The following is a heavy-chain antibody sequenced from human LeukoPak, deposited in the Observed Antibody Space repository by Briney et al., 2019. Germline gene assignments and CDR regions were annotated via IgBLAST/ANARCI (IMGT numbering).Heavy chain of an antibody. CDR3: ARESSTYYYDSSGYRPLGY. CDR2: ISAYNGNT. J-gene: IGHJ4*02. V-gene: IGHV1-18*01. CDR1: GYTFTSYG. Sequence: GASVKVSCKASGYTFTSYGISWVRQAPGQGLEWMGWISAYNGNTNYAQKLQGRVTMTTDTSTSTAYMELRSLRSDDTAVYYCARESSTYYYDSSGYRPLGYWGQGTLVTVSS. D-gene: IGHD3-22*01.